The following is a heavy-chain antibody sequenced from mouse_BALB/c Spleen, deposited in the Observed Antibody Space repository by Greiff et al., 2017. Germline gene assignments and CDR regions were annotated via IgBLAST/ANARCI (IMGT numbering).Heavy chain of an antibody. V-gene: IGHV5-6-3*01. Sequence: EVMLVESGGGLVQPGGSLKLSCAASGFTFSSYGMSWVRQTPDKRLELVATINSNGGSTYYPDSVKGRFTISRDNAKNTLYLQMSSLKSEDTAMYYCARDYYGSSWYFDVWGAGTTVTVSS. D-gene: IGHD1-1*01. CDR2: INSNGGST. CDR1: GFTFSSYG. J-gene: IGHJ1*01. CDR3: ARDYYGSSWYFDV.